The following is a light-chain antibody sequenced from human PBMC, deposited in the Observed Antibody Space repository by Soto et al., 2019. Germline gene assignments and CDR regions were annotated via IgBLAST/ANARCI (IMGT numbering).Light chain of an antibody. CDR2: GVS. CDR3: QQYSSLPHT. J-gene: IGKJ2*01. Sequence: ESVLTQSPGTLSLSPGERATLSCRASQSVSNSFFAWYQQKPGQAPRLLIYGVSSRASGIPDRFSGSGSGTDFTITIRRLEPEDFVVYYCQQYSSLPHTFGQGTKLEVK. V-gene: IGKV3-20*01. CDR1: QSVSNSF.